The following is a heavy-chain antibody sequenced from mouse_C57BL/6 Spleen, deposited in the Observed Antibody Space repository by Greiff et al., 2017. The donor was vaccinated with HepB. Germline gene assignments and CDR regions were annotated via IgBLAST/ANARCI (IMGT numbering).Heavy chain of an antibody. CDR1: GFTFSDYG. V-gene: IGHV5-17*01. J-gene: IGHJ2*01. CDR2: ISSGSSTI. D-gene: IGHD2-3*01. CDR3: ARGDGYPGTYFDY. Sequence: EVMLVESGGGLVKPGGSLKLSCAASGFTFSDYGMHWVRQAPEKGLEWVAYISSGSSTIYYADTVKGRFTISRDNAKNTLFLQMTSLRSEDTAMYYCARGDGYPGTYFDYWGQGTTLTVSS.